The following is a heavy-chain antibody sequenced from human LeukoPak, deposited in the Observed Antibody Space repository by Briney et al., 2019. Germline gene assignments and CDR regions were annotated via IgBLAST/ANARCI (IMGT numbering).Heavy chain of an antibody. J-gene: IGHJ4*02. CDR3: AKGISNPDY. V-gene: IGHV3-23*01. CDR2: VNSDGGST. CDR1: GFTFSNYA. Sequence: GGSLRLSCAASGFTFSNYAMTWVRQAPGKGLEWVSGVNSDGGSTYYADSVRGRFTISRDNSKNTLYLQMNSLRAEDTAVYYCAKGISNPDYWGQGTLVTVSS. D-gene: IGHD4-11*01.